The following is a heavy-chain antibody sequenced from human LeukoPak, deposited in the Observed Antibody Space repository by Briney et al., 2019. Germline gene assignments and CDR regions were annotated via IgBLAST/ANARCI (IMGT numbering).Heavy chain of an antibody. V-gene: IGHV1-2*06. J-gene: IGHJ6*03. CDR3: ARDPRGDCSGGSCYRSPLHYYYYMDV. Sequence: ASVKVSCKASGYTFTAYYIHWVRQAPGQGLEWMGRINPNSGDTNYAQKFQGRVTMTRDTSISTAYMELGRLRSDDTAVYYCARDPRGDCSGGSCYRSPLHYYYYMDVWGKGTTVTVSS. D-gene: IGHD2-15*01. CDR1: GYTFTAYY. CDR2: INPNSGDT.